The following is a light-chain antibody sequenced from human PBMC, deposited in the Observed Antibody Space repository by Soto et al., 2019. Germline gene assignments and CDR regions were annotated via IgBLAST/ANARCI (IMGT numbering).Light chain of an antibody. CDR1: QSVFYSSKSKNY. V-gene: IGKV4-1*01. J-gene: IGKJ4*01. Sequence: DIVMTQSPDSLALSLGERATINCKSSQSVFYSSKSKNYLAWYQQKPGQPPKLLIYWTSIRDSGVPDRFSGGGSGTDFTLTIGSLQAEDVAVYYCQQFHSTPFTFGGGTKVEIK. CDR2: WTS. CDR3: QQFHSTPFT.